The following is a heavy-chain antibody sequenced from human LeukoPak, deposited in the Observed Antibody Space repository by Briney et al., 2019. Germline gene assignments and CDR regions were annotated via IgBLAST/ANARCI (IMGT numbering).Heavy chain of an antibody. D-gene: IGHD6-13*01. CDR3: ARAAAGTFRYFDY. V-gene: IGHV4-61*02. CDR2: ISTSGSA. J-gene: IGHJ4*02. CDR1: GGSITSGDSY. Sequence: SETLSLTCTVSGGSITSGDSYWSWIRQPAGKSLEWLGRISTSGSASYNPSLKSRVIISIDTSKSQFSLKLTSVTAADTAVYYCARAAAGTFRYFDYWGQGTLVTVSS.